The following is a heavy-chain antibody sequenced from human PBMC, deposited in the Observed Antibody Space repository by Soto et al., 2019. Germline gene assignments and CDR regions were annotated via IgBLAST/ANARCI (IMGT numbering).Heavy chain of an antibody. D-gene: IGHD3-10*01. J-gene: IGHJ4*02. V-gene: IGHV4-59*01. CDR3: ARIADSRGIDY. CDR2: IYYSGST. CDR1: GGSISSYY. Sequence: SETLSLTCTVSGGSISSYYWSWIRQPPGKGLEWIGYIYYSGSTNYNPSLKSRVTISVDTSKNQFSLKLSSVTAADTAVYYCARIADSRGIDYWGQGTLVTVSS.